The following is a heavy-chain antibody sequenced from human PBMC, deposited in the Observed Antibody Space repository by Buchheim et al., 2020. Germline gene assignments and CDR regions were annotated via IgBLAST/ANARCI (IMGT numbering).Heavy chain of an antibody. V-gene: IGHV3-7*01. CDR1: GFTFKNHW. J-gene: IGHJ6*03. CDR3: ARSTGFRMDV. CDR2: IKQDGSEK. Sequence: EVQLVESGGGLVQPGGSLRLSCAASGFTFKNHWINWVRQAPGKGLEWVANIKQDGSEKYYVDSVKARLTIPRDNAKNSLYLQMNSMRAEDTAVYYCARSTGFRMDVWGKGTT. D-gene: IGHD1-14*01.